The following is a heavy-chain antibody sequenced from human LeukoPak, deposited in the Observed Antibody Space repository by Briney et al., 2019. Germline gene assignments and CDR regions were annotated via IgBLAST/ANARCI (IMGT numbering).Heavy chain of an antibody. J-gene: IGHJ4*02. V-gene: IGHV3-66*01. CDR3: ARVRVVATAKGHYFDY. D-gene: IGHD2-15*01. CDR1: GCTVSSNY. Sequence: GGSLTLSCAASGCTVSSNYLSWVRQPPGKGLEWVSVIYSGGSTYYANSVKGRFTISRDNSKNTLYLQMGSLRPEDMAVYYCARVRVVATAKGHYFDYWGQGTLVTVSS. CDR2: IYSGGST.